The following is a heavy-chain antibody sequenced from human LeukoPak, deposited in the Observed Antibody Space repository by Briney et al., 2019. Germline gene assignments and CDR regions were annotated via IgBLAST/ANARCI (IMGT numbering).Heavy chain of an antibody. Sequence: SETLSLTCTVSGGSISSYYWSWIRQPPGKGLEWIGYIYYSGSTNYNPSLKSRVTISVDTSKDQFSLKLSSVTAADTAVYYCASGCSSTSCLDAFDIWGQGTMVTVPS. CDR2: IYYSGST. CDR1: GGSISSYY. J-gene: IGHJ3*02. V-gene: IGHV4-59*08. D-gene: IGHD2-2*01. CDR3: ASGCSSTSCLDAFDI.